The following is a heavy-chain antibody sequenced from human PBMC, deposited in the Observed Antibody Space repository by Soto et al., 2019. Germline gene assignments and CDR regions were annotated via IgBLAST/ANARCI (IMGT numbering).Heavy chain of an antibody. CDR2: IGGDSGGI. J-gene: IGHJ5*02. Sequence: EVQLLESGGGLVQPGGSLRLSCAASGFTFSSYAMIWVRQAPGKGLEWVSAIGGDSGGIQYADSVKGRFTISRDNSKNTLYLQMNSLGVEDTATYHCAKYLELCTHGCHRWFDAWGQGTLVTVSS. CDR1: GFTFSSYA. D-gene: IGHD2-8*01. V-gene: IGHV3-23*01. CDR3: AKYLELCTHGCHRWFDA.